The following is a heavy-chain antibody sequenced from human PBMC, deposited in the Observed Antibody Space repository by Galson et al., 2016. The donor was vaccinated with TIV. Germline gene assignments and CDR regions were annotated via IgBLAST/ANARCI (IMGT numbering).Heavy chain of an antibody. CDR1: GFIFRRYS. CDR3: ARDRDYYDSSSYSPDAFDM. J-gene: IGHJ3*02. Sequence: SLRLSCAASGFIFRRYSMNWVRQAPGKGLEWVSTISSSSDYRFYADSVKGRFTISRDNARNSLHLQINSLRVEDTAVYYCARDRDYYDSSSYSPDAFDMWGRGTMVTVSS. CDR2: ISSSSDYR. D-gene: IGHD3-22*01. V-gene: IGHV3-21*01.